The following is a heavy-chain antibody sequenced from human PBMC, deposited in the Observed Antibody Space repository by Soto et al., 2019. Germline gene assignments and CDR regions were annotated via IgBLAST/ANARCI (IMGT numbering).Heavy chain of an antibody. J-gene: IGHJ4*02. V-gene: IGHV1-18*04. CDR2: ISAYIGNT. Sequence: VHLVQSEAEVKKPGASGKVSGKVFDATFTNYPTGWWRQPPGQGLEWMGWISAYIGNTDYAQKVQGRITLTTDTSTSTAFMELRSLTSDDTAVYYCARGKLVRRTSALGYWGPGTLVTVSS. CDR1: DATFTNYP. CDR3: ARGKLVRRTSALGY. D-gene: IGHD2-8*01.